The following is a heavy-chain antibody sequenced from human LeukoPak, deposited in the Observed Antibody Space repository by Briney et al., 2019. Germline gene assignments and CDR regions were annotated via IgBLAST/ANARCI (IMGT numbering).Heavy chain of an antibody. J-gene: IGHJ6*02. Sequence: PSETLSHTCTVSGGSISSSSYYWGWIRQPPGKGLEWIGSIYYSGSTYYNPSLKSRVTISVDTSKNQFSLKLSSVTAADTAVYYCARHVSSSWYLSGYYGMDVWGQGTTVTVSS. D-gene: IGHD6-13*01. V-gene: IGHV4-39*01. CDR2: IYYSGST. CDR3: ARHVSSSWYLSGYYGMDV. CDR1: GGSISSSSYY.